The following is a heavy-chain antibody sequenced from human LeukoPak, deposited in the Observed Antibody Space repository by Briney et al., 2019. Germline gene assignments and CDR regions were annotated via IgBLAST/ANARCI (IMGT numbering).Heavy chain of an antibody. CDR1: GFTLNDYY. CDR3: AREIVAGAFDS. V-gene: IGHV3-11*01. Sequence: GGSLRLSCAASGFTLNDYYMNWIRQPPRKGLEWVADIGSSDNIISYGASVRGRFTISRDIAKNSLYLHMNSLRADDTAVYYCAREIVAGAFDSWGQGTLVTVSS. D-gene: IGHD6-19*01. J-gene: IGHJ4*02. CDR2: IGSSDNII.